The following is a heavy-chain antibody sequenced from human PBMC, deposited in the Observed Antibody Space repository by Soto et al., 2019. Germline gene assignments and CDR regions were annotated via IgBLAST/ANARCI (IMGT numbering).Heavy chain of an antibody. CDR2: IYDTGISGYTPST. J-gene: IGHJ6*02. Sequence: SETLSLTCTVSGGSITSSYWSWIRRPPGKGLEWIAYIYDTGISGYTPSTSYNPSLKSRVTMSVDTSKSQISLKLTSVTAADTAVYYCARGEDAFFYYGLDVWGQGITVTVSS. CDR3: ARGEDAFFYYGLDV. V-gene: IGHV4-59*01. CDR1: GGSITSSY.